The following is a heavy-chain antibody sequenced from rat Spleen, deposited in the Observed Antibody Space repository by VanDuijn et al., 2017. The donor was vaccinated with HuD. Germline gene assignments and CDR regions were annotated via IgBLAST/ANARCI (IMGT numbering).Heavy chain of an antibody. Sequence: EVQLQESGPGLVKPSQSLSLTCYVTGYSISSNYWGWIRKFPGNKMEWMGYISYSGSTGYNPSLKSRISITRDTSKNQFFLQVNSLTTEDTATYYCARSEGVHYYLPFADWGQGTLVTVSS. CDR3: ARSEGVHYYLPFAD. CDR2: ISYSGST. CDR1: GYSISSNY. D-gene: IGHD1-1*01. J-gene: IGHJ3*01. V-gene: IGHV3-1*01.